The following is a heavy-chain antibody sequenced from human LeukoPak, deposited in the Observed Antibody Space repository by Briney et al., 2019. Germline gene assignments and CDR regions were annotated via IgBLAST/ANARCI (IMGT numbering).Heavy chain of an antibody. CDR2: ISYDGSNK. CDR1: GFTFSSYG. CDR3: ARDFGLWLHYFDY. D-gene: IGHD5-18*01. V-gene: IGHV3-30*03. J-gene: IGHJ4*02. Sequence: GRSLRLSCAASGFTFSSYGMHWVRQAPGKGLEWVAVISYDGSNKYYADSVKGRFTISRDNSKNTLYLQMNSLRAEDTAVYYCARDFGLWLHYFDYWGQGTLVTVSS.